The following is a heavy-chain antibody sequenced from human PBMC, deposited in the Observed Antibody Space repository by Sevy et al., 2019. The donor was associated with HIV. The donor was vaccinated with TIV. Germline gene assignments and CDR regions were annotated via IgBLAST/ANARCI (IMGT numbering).Heavy chain of an antibody. CDR1: DGSVSSGSFY. CDR2: IYYSGST. CDR3: ARVLRPSYFDY. J-gene: IGHJ4*02. V-gene: IGHV4-61*01. Sequence: SETLSLTCTVSDGSVSSGSFYWSWIRQPPGKGLEWIGYIYYSGSTNYNPSLKSRVTISVDTSKNQFSLKLSSVTAADTAVYYCARVLRPSYFDYWGQGTLVTVSS.